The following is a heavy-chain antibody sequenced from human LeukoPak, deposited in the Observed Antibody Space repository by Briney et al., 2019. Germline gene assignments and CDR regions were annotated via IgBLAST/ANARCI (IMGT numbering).Heavy chain of an antibody. Sequence: GGSLRLSCSASGFTFSNYGMHWVRQAPGKGLEWVAVIWYDGSDKYHADSVKGRFTISRDNSKNTLYLQMNSLRVEDTAVYYCARPVVLGAYLRGAYYFDSWGQGTLVTVSS. CDR1: GFTFSNYG. CDR3: ARPVVLGAYLRGAYYFDS. CDR2: IWYDGSDK. V-gene: IGHV3-33*08. D-gene: IGHD3-16*01. J-gene: IGHJ4*02.